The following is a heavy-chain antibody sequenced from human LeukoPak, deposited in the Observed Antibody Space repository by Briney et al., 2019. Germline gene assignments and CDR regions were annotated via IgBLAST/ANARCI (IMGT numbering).Heavy chain of an antibody. CDR3: ASSSSAYDAFDI. CDR1: GYTFTGYY. V-gene: IGHV1-2*02. Sequence: ASVKVSCKASGYTFTGYYIHWVRQAPGQGLEWMGWINPNSGGTNYAQKFQGRVTMTRDTSISTAYMELSRLRSDDTAVYYCASSSSAYDAFDIWGQGTMVTVSS. D-gene: IGHD6-6*01. CDR2: INPNSGGT. J-gene: IGHJ3*02.